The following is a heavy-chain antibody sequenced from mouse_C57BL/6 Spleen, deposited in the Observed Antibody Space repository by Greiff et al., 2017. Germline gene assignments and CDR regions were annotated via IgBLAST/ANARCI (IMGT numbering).Heavy chain of an antibody. Sequence: QVQLQQSGAELVKPGASVKISCKASGYAFSSYWMNWVKQRPGKGLEWIGQIYPGDGDTNYNGKFKGKATLTADKSFSTAYMQLSSLTSEDSAVYFCARSYYYGSSLPRYFDVWGTGTTVTVSS. CDR1: GYAFSSYW. CDR3: ARSYYYGSSLPRYFDV. D-gene: IGHD1-1*01. J-gene: IGHJ1*03. V-gene: IGHV1-80*01. CDR2: IYPGDGDT.